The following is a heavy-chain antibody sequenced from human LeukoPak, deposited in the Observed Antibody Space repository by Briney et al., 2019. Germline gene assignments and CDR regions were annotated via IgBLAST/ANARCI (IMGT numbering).Heavy chain of an antibody. CDR1: GDSVSSNSAA. Sequence: SQTLSLTCAISGDSVSSNSAAWNWIRQSPSRGLEWLGRTYYRSKWYNDYAVSVKSRIIINPDTSRNQFSLQLNSVTPEDTAVYYCTRQKRDSEYYNGLDVWGQGTTVTVSS. CDR3: TRQKRDSEYYNGLDV. V-gene: IGHV6-1*01. D-gene: IGHD2-8*01. J-gene: IGHJ6*02. CDR2: TYYRSKWYN.